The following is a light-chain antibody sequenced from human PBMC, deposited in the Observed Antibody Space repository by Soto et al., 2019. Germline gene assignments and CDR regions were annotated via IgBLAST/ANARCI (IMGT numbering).Light chain of an antibody. Sequence: DIQLTQSPSFLSASVGDRVTITCRASQGLTSYLAWHQQKPGKAPNLLIYAAFTLQSGVPSRFSGSGSGTEFTLTISSLQPEDFATYYCQQLNSYPITFGQGTRLEIK. J-gene: IGKJ5*01. V-gene: IGKV1-9*01. CDR3: QQLNSYPIT. CDR2: AAF. CDR1: QGLTSY.